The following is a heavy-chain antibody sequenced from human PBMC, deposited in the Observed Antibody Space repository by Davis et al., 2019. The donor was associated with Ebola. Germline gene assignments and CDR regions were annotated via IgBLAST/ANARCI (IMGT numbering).Heavy chain of an antibody. CDR2: INAGNGNT. J-gene: IGHJ4*02. CDR1: GYTFPHYG. V-gene: IGHV1-3*01. CDR3: ARDRGGDYSFDY. Sequence: ASVPVSCQASGYTFPHYGITWVRQAPAQRLAWVGWINAGNGNTKYSQKFQGRVTITRDTSASTAYMELSRRRSEDTSVYYSARDRGGDYSFDYWGQGTLVTVSS. D-gene: IGHD3-10*01.